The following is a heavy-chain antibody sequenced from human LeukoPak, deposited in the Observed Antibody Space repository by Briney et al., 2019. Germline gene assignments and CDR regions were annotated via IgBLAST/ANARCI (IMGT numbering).Heavy chain of an antibody. CDR1: GGSISSGSYY. V-gene: IGHV4-61*02. D-gene: IGHD3-22*01. Sequence: SQTLSLTCTVSGGSISSGSYYWSWIRQPAGKGLEWIGRIYTSGSTNYNPSLKSRVTISVDTSKNQFSLKLSSVTAADTAVYYCASIYDSSGEWGQGTLVTVSS. CDR2: IYTSGST. CDR3: ASIYDSSGE. J-gene: IGHJ4*02.